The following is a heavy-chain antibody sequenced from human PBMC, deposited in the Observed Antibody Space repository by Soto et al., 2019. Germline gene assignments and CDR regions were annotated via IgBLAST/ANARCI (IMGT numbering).Heavy chain of an antibody. CDR2: IKQDGSEK. Sequence: PGGSLRLSCAASGFTFSSYWMSWVRQAPGKGLEWVANIKQDGSEKYYVDSVKGRFTISRDNAKNSLYLQMNTLRAEDTAVYYCARQFGELYFYGMDVWGQGTTVTVSS. J-gene: IGHJ6*02. V-gene: IGHV3-7*01. D-gene: IGHD3-10*01. CDR1: GFTFSSYW. CDR3: ARQFGELYFYGMDV.